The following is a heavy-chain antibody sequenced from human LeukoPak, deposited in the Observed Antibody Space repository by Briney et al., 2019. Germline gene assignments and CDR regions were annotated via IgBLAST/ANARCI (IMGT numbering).Heavy chain of an antibody. Sequence: PGGSLRLSCAASGFTFSTYGMSWVRQALGKGLEWVSSISSSSSYIYYADSVKGRFTISRDNAKNSLYLQMNSLRAEDTAVYYCARDQYSGYDSSGVYYMDVWGKGTTVTVSS. CDR1: GFTFSTYG. J-gene: IGHJ6*03. CDR3: ARDQYSGYDSSGVYYMDV. D-gene: IGHD5-12*01. V-gene: IGHV3-21*01. CDR2: ISSSSSYI.